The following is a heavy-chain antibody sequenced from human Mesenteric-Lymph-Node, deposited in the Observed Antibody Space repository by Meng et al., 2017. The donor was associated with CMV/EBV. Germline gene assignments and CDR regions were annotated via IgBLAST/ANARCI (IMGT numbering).Heavy chain of an antibody. CDR2: IYSGGST. D-gene: IGHD6-13*01. CDR1: GFTVSSNY. V-gene: IGHV3-53*05. CDR3: ARAPGTSGSWYYFDY. Sequence: GESLKISCAASGFTVSSNYMSWVRQAPGKGLEWVSVIYSGGSTYYADSVKGRFTISRDNSKNTLYLQMNSLRAEDTAVYYCARAPGTSGSWYYFDYWGQGTLVTVSS. J-gene: IGHJ4*02.